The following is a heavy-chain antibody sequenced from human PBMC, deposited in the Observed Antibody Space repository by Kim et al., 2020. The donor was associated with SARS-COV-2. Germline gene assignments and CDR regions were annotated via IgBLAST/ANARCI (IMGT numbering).Heavy chain of an antibody. J-gene: IGHJ3*01. D-gene: IGHD3-10*01. CDR1: GGSFSGYY. V-gene: IGHV4-34*01. Sequence: SETLSLTCAVYGGSFSGYYWSWIRQPPGEGLEWIGEINQSGSTNYNPSLKSRVTISVNTTKNQFSLKLNSVTAADTVVSYCARGDLYYFSWCHGTLVTVSS. CDR3: ARGDLYYFS. CDR2: INQSGST.